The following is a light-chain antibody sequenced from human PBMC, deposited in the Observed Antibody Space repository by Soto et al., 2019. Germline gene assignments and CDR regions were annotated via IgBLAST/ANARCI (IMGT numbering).Light chain of an antibody. CDR2: EVS. CDR3: SSFTTISNLVL. Sequence: QSALTQPASVSGSPGQSITISCTGTSSDVGGYNYVSWFQQHPGKAPKLIIYEVSNRPSGISNRFSGSKSGNTASLTISGLQAEDEADYYCSSFTTISNLVLFGGGTKLTVL. V-gene: IGLV2-14*01. J-gene: IGLJ2*01. CDR1: SSDVGGYNY.